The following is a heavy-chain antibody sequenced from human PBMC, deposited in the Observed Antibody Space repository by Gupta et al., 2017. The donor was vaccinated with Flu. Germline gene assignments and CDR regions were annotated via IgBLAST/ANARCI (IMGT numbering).Heavy chain of an antibody. CDR3: ARGLDGTSTH. V-gene: IGHV1-8*01. D-gene: IGHD1-7*01. Sequence: QVQLVQSGAEVKKPGAPVTVSCKASGYTFINYEINWVRQATGQGLEWMGWMNPDSGNTSYAQKFQGRVTMTWNTSISTAYMDFSSLRSEDTAVYFCARGLDGTSTHWGQGTLVTVSS. CDR2: MNPDSGNT. J-gene: IGHJ4*02. CDR1: GYTFINYE.